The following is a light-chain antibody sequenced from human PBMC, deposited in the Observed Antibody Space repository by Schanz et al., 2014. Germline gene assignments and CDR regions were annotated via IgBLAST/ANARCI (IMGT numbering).Light chain of an antibody. CDR1: SSDVGGYNY. J-gene: IGLJ3*02. CDR3: CSYAGSRWV. V-gene: IGLV2-8*01. CDR2: EVS. Sequence: QSALTQPPSASGSPGQSVTISCTGTSSDVGGYNYVSWYQQHPGKAPKLMIYEVSERPSGVPDRFSGSQSGNTASLTISGLQAEDESDYYCCSYAGSRWVFGGGTQLTVL.